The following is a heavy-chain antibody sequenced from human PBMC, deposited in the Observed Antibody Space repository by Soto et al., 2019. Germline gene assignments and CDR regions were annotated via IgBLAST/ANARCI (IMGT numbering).Heavy chain of an antibody. CDR1: GGSFSGYY. V-gene: IGHV4-34*01. Sequence: SETLSLTCAVYGGSFSGYYWSWIRQPPGKGLEWIGEINHSGSTNYNPSLKSRVTISVDTSKNQFSLKLSSVTAADTAVYYCARGHWQGGSSWYHYYYYYGMDVWGQGTTVTV. D-gene: IGHD6-13*01. CDR2: INHSGST. CDR3: ARGHWQGGSSWYHYYYYYGMDV. J-gene: IGHJ6*02.